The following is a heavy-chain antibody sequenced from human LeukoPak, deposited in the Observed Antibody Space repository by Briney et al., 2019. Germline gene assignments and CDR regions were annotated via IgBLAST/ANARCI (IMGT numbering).Heavy chain of an antibody. V-gene: IGHV3-21*01. J-gene: IGHJ4*02. CDR2: ISSSGSYI. D-gene: IGHD3-10*01. CDR1: GFTFSSYS. CDR3: ARWGYGSGSYYQDY. Sequence: GGSLRLSCAASGFTFSSYSMNWVRQAPGKGLEWVSSISSSGSYIYYADSVKGRFTISRDNAKNSLYLQMNSLRAEDTAVYYCARWGYGSGSYYQDYWGQGTLVTVSS.